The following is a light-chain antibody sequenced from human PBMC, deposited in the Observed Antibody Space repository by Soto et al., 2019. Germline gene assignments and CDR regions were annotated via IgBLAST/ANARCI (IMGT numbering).Light chain of an antibody. V-gene: IGLV1-51*02. CDR2: END. CDR3: GTWDSTLSIFV. Sequence: QSVLTQPPSVSAAPGQTVTMSCTGGSSNIGKYYVSWHQQLPGTAPKLLIYENDKRPSGVPDRFSGSKSGTSATLGITGLQTGDEADYFCGTWDSTLSIFVFGTGTKLTVL. CDR1: SSNIGKYY. J-gene: IGLJ1*01.